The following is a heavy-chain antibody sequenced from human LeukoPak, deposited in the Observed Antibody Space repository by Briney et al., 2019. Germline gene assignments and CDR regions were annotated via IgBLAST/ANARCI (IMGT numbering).Heavy chain of an antibody. CDR2: IYFSGST. J-gene: IGHJ4*02. CDR1: GGSISTYY. CDR3: ARGEVVTGSTMGV. Sequence: SETLSLTCTVSGGSISTYYWIWIRQPPGKGLEWIGYIYFSGSTNYNPSLKSRVTISVDTSKNQFSLKLSSVTAADTAVYYCARGEVVTGSTMGVWGQGTLVTVSS. D-gene: IGHD1-7*01. V-gene: IGHV4-59*01.